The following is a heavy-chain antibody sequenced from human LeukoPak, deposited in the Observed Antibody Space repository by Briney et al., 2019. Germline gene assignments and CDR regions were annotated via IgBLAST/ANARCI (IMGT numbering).Heavy chain of an antibody. V-gene: IGHV3-30*18. CDR1: GFTFSNYG. CDR3: AKDQLARERYGGEEPDY. D-gene: IGHD1-1*01. Sequence: GGSLSPSCAASGFTFSNYGMHWVRQAPGKGLEWVAIISYDGSNKNSADSVKGRFTISRDNSKNTLFLQMNSLRPEDTAVYYCAKDQLARERYGGEEPDYGGQGTLVTVSS. J-gene: IGHJ4*02. CDR2: ISYDGSNK.